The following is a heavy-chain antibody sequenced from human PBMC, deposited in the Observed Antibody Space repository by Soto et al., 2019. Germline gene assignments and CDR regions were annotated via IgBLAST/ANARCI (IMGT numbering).Heavy chain of an antibody. CDR2: IYYSGST. V-gene: IGHV4-39*01. J-gene: IGHJ6*02. D-gene: IGHD1-26*01. CDR3: ARRGGSSRYYYYGMDV. CDR1: GGSISSSSYY. Sequence: SETLSLNCTVSGGSISSSSYYRGWIRQPPGKGLAGIGSIYYSGSTYYNPSLKSRGTISVDTSKNQFSLKLSSVTAADTAVYYCARRGGSSRYYYYGMDVWGQGTTVTVSS.